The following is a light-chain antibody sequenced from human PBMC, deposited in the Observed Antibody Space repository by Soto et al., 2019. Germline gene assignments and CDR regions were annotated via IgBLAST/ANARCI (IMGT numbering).Light chain of an antibody. Sequence: EIVMTQSPATLSVSPGERATLSCRASQSVGTNLAWYQQKPGRPPRLLIYRASTRATGIPARFSGSGSGTEFTLTISSLQSEDFAVYYCQQYNNWPPWTFGQGTKVDIK. J-gene: IGKJ1*01. CDR2: RAS. CDR3: QQYNNWPPWT. V-gene: IGKV3-15*01. CDR1: QSVGTN.